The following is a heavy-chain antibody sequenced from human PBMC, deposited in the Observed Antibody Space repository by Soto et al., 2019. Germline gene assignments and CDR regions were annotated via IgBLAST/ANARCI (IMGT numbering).Heavy chain of an antibody. J-gene: IGHJ3*02. D-gene: IGHD6-19*01. V-gene: IGHV1-3*01. CDR2: INAGNGNT. CDR1: GYGFTSYA. CDR3: ARDNRAVADDAFDI. Sequence: ASVKVSCEASGYGFTSYAMHWVRQAPGQRLEWMGWINAGNGNTKYSQKFQGRVTMTRDTSTSTAYMELSSLRSEDTAVYYCARDNRAVADDAFDIWGQGTMVTVSS.